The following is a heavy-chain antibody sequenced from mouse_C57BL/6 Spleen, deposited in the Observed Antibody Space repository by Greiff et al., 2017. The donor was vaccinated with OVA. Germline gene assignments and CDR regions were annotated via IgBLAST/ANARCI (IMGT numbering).Heavy chain of an antibody. CDR2: IYPSDSET. Sequence: VQLQQPGAELVRPGSSVKLSCKASGYTFTSYWMDWVKQRPGQGLEWIGNIYPSDSETHYNQKFKDKATLTVDKSSSTAYMQLSSLTSEDSAVDYCAREGDGYYGYWGQGTTLTVSS. V-gene: IGHV1-61*01. CDR1: GYTFTSYW. J-gene: IGHJ2*01. CDR3: AREGDGYYGY. D-gene: IGHD2-3*01.